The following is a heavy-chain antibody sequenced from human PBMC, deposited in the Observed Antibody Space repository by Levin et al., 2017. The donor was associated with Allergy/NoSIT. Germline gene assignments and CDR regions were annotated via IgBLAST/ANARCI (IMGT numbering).Heavy chain of an antibody. J-gene: IGHJ6*02. CDR1: GGTFSNNA. V-gene: IGHV1-69*13. D-gene: IGHD3-3*01. CDR2: FFPLFGTS. Sequence: SVKVSCRASGGTFSNNAISWLRQAPGQGLEWMGGFFPLFGTSNYAQSLRARGTISGDASTSTVYLELRKLRSADTASYFCARSRRAGNGYDFPSYYYYGMDVWGQGTTVTVS. CDR3: ARSRRAGNGYDFPSYYYYGMDV.